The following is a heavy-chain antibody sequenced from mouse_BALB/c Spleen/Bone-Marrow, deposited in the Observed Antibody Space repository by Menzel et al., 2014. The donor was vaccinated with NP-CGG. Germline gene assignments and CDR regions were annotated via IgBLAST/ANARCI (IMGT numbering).Heavy chain of an antibody. V-gene: IGHV4-1*02. J-gene: IGHJ2*01. CDR1: GFDFSRYW. CDR3: ARPDYYGYLNY. Sequence: EVQLQESGGGLVQPGGSLKLSCAASGFDFSRYWMSWARQAPGKGLEWIGEINPDSRTINYTPSLKDKFIISRDNAKNTLYLRLNKVRSEDTALYYCARPDYYGYLNYWGQGTTLTVSS. CDR2: INPDSRTI. D-gene: IGHD1-1*01.